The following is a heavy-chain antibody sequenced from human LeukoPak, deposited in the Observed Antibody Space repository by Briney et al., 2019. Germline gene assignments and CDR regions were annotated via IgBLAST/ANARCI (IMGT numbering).Heavy chain of an antibody. CDR3: ARGGGSGTYYYYMDV. Sequence: SETLSLTCTVSSGSISTSNYYWGWVRQPPGKALEWIGNIFYSGSTYYSPSLKSRVTISLDTSRNQFSLKLNSVTAADTAVYYCARGGGSGTYYYYMDVWGKGTTVTISS. J-gene: IGHJ6*03. CDR2: IFYSGST. V-gene: IGHV4-39*07. D-gene: IGHD6-19*01. CDR1: SGSISTSNYY.